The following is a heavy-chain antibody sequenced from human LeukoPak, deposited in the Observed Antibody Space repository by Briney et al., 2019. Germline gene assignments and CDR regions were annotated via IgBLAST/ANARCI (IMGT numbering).Heavy chain of an antibody. V-gene: IGHV3-48*04. CDR3: ARGTAAVYFDH. CDR2: ISSSSSTI. CDR1: GFTFSTSG. Sequence: GGSLRLSCAASGFTFSTSGMNWVRQAPGKGLEWVSYISSSSSTIYYADSVKGLFTISRDNAKNSMYLQMNSLRAEDTAVYYCARGTAAVYFDHWGQGILVTVSS. J-gene: IGHJ4*02. D-gene: IGHD6-13*01.